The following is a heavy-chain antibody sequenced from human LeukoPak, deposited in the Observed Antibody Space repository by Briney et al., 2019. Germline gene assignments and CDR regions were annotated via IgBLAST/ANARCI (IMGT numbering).Heavy chain of an antibody. J-gene: IGHJ6*02. D-gene: IGHD4-4*01. CDR3: ARERRSRSNSYYYYGMDV. Sequence: SETLSLTCPVSGGSISSYYWSWIRQPPGKGLEWIGYIYYSGSTNYNPSLKSRVTISVDTSKNQFSLKLSSVTAADTAVYYCARERRSRSNSYYYYGMDVWGQGTTVTVSS. CDR2: IYYSGST. V-gene: IGHV4-59*01. CDR1: GGSISSYY.